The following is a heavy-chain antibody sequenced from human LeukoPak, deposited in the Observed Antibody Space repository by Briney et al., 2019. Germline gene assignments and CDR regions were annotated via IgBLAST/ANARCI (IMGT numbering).Heavy chain of an antibody. CDR2: ISYDGSNK. CDR1: GFTVSSNH. CDR3: ARETGSAIGSTDFDY. V-gene: IGHV3-30-3*01. J-gene: IGHJ4*02. Sequence: GGSLRLSCAVSGFTVSSNHMSWVRQAPGKGLEWVAVISYDGSNKYYADSVKGRFTISRDNSKNTLYLQMNSLRAEDTAVYYCARETGSAIGSTDFDYWGQGTLVTVSS. D-gene: IGHD4-17*01.